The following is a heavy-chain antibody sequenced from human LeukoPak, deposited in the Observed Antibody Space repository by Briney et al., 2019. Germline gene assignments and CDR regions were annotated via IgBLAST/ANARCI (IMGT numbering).Heavy chain of an antibody. CDR1: GYSISSGYY. D-gene: IGHD4-11*01. CDR3: ARRYYSNSFDY. V-gene: IGHV4-38-2*01. Sequence: ETLSLTCAVSGYSISSGYYWGWIRQPPGKGLEWIGSIYHSGSTYYNPSLKSRVTISVDTSKNQFSLKLSSVTAADTAVYYCARRYYSNSFDYWGQGTLVTVSS. J-gene: IGHJ4*02. CDR2: IYHSGST.